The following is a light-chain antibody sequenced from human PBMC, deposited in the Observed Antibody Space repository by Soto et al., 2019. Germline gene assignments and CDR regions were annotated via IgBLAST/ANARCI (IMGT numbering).Light chain of an antibody. V-gene: IGKV3-15*01. Sequence: EIVMTQSPDTLSVSPGEGATFSCRASQSVSSNLAWYQQKPGQAPRLLMYGASTRAPGIPARFSGSGSGTQFTLTISSLQSEDFAVYYCQQYNNWPRTFGQGTKVDTK. CDR3: QQYNNWPRT. CDR1: QSVSSN. CDR2: GAS. J-gene: IGKJ1*01.